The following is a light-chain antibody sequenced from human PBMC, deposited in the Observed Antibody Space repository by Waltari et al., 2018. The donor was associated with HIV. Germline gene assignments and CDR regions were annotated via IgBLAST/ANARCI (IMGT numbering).Light chain of an antibody. CDR3: SSYVASNSRV. CDR2: EVT. J-gene: IGLJ1*01. Sequence: QSALTQPPSASGSPGQSVTISCTGTSSDVGGYKYVSWYQHPPGKAPKLMIYEVTKRPSGVPDRFSGSKSGNTASLTVSGLQAEDEADYYFSSYVASNSRVFGTGTKVTVL. V-gene: IGLV2-8*01. CDR1: SSDVGGYKY.